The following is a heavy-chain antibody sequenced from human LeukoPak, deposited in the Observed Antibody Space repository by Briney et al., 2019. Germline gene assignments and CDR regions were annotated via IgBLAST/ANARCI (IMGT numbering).Heavy chain of an antibody. D-gene: IGHD3-10*01. CDR3: ATGSGSY. Sequence: SETLSLTCAVYGGSFSGYYWSWIRQPPGKGLEWIGEINHSGSTYYNPSLKSRVTISVDTSKNQFSLKLSSVTAADTAVYYCATGSGSYWGKGTTVTVSS. V-gene: IGHV4-34*01. CDR1: GGSFSGYY. CDR2: INHSGST. J-gene: IGHJ6*04.